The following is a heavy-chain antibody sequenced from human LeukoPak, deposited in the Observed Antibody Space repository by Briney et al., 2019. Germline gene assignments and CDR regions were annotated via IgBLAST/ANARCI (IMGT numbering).Heavy chain of an antibody. Sequence: SETLSLTCAVYGGSFSGYYWSWIRQPPGKGLEWIGEINHSGSTNYNPSLKSRVTISVDTSKNQFSLKLSSVTAADTAVYYCARVGRGSSPFDYWGQGTLVTASS. V-gene: IGHV4-34*01. CDR2: INHSGST. CDR1: GGSFSGYY. CDR3: ARVGRGSSPFDY. J-gene: IGHJ4*02. D-gene: IGHD3-10*01.